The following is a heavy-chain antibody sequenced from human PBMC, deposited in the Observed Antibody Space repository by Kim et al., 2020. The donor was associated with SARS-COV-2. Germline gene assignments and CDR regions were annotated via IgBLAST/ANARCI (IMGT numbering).Heavy chain of an antibody. CDR2: ISYDGSNK. CDR1: GFTFSSYG. D-gene: IGHD3-10*01. J-gene: IGHJ6*02. Sequence: GGSLRLSCAASGFTFSSYGMHWVRQAPGKGLEWVAVISYDGSNKYYADSVKGRFTISRDNSKNTLYLQMNSLRAEDTAVYYCAKDMAYYGSGSYYNYYYYGMDVWGQGTMVTVSS. V-gene: IGHV3-30*18. CDR3: AKDMAYYGSGSYYNYYYYGMDV.